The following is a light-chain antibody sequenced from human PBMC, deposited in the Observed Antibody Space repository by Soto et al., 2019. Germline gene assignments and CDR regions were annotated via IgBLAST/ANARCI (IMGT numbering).Light chain of an antibody. J-gene: IGLJ1*01. Sequence: QSALTQPASVSGSPGQSITISCTGSSGDGGGYNYVSWYQHHTGKAPKLRVYDVSNRPSGVSNRFSGSKSGNTASLTISGLQAEDEADYYCSSYTSSSIDYVFGTGTKLTVL. V-gene: IGLV2-14*03. CDR3: SSYTSSSIDYV. CDR1: SGDGGGYNY. CDR2: DVS.